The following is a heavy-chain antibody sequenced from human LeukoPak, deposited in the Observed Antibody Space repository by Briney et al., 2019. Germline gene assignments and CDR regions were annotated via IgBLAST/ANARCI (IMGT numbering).Heavy chain of an antibody. CDR2: ISWNSGSI. J-gene: IGHJ4*02. D-gene: IGHD3-22*01. Sequence: PGGSLRLSCAASGFTLDDYAMHWVRQAPGKGLEWVSGISWNSGSIGYADSVKGRFTISRDNAKNSLYLQMNSLRAEDTALYYCAKGTGYDSSGYYYFDYWGQGTLVTVSS. CDR3: AKGTGYDSSGYYYFDY. V-gene: IGHV3-9*01. CDR1: GFTLDDYA.